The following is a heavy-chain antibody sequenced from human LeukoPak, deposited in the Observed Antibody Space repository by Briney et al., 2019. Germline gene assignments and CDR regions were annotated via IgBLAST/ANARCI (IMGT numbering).Heavy chain of an antibody. V-gene: IGHV3-30*04. CDR2: VSFDGTNN. D-gene: IGHD2/OR15-2a*01. J-gene: IGHJ5*01. CDR1: GFIFNNFA. Sequence: GRSLRLSCVASGFIFNNFAMHWVRQAPGKGLEWVSSVSFDGTNNFYADSVNGRFTVSRDNSKNTVYLNMNSLRPDDTAVYFCARDRNVICADFDSWGQGTLVTVSS. CDR3: ARDRNVICADFDS.